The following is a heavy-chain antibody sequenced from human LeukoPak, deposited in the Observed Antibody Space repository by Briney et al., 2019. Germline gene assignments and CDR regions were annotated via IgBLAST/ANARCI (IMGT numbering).Heavy chain of an antibody. CDR2: IYYSGGT. CDR1: GGSISSYY. CDR3: ARVYSSSYYNWFDP. Sequence: SETLSLTCTVSGGSISSYYWSWIRQPPGKGLEWIGYIYYSGGTNYNPSLKSRVTISVDTSKNQFSLKLSSVTAADTAVYYCARVYSSSYYNWFDPWGQGTLVTVSS. V-gene: IGHV4-59*01. D-gene: IGHD6-6*01. J-gene: IGHJ5*02.